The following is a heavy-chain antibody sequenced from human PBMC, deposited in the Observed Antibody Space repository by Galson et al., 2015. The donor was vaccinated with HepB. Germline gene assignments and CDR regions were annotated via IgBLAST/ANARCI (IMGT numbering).Heavy chain of an antibody. Sequence: SVKVSCKASGYTFTSDGISWLRQAPGQGFEWMGWIAVYNGNTNYSRRFKDRLTLTTDASTNTAYMELGSLRPDDGAIYYCARKFAFFDLWGQGTLVTVSS. CDR3: ARKFAFFDL. V-gene: IGHV1-18*04. J-gene: IGHJ4*02. CDR1: GYTFTSDG. CDR2: IAVYNGNT.